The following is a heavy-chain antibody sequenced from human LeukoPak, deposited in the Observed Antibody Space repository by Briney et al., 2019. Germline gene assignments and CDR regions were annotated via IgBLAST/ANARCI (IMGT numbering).Heavy chain of an antibody. Sequence: GGSLRLSSAASGFTFSTYAMSWVRQAPGKGLEWVSAISGSGGSTNYADSVKGRVTVSRDNPKSTLYLQMNSLRAEDTAVYYCAKSSYYDSSGYYREYYFDYWGQGTLVTVSS. J-gene: IGHJ4*02. D-gene: IGHD3-22*01. CDR1: GFTFSTYA. CDR2: ISGSGGST. CDR3: AKSSYYDSSGYYREYYFDY. V-gene: IGHV3-23*01.